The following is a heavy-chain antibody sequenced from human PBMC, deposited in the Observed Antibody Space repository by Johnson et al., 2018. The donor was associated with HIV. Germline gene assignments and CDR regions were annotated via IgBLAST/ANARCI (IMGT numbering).Heavy chain of an antibody. Sequence: QVQLVESGGGVVQPGRSLRLSCAASGFTFSSYAMHWVRQAPGKGLEWVAIISYDGNNKYYADSVKGRFTISRDNSKNTLYLQMNSLRLEDTAVYYCASGPTPGVAARGALGGAFDIWGQGTMVTVSS. V-gene: IGHV3-30-3*01. CDR1: GFTFSSYA. CDR2: ISYDGNNK. J-gene: IGHJ3*02. CDR3: ASGPTPGVAARGALGGAFDI. D-gene: IGHD6-6*01.